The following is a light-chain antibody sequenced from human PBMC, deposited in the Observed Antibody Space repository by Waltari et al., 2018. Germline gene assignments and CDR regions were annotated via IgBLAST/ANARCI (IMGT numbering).Light chain of an antibody. CDR3: ASHAGSRVV. V-gene: IGLV2-8*01. CDR1: RSAVGAYDY. J-gene: IGLJ2*01. Sequence: QSALTQPPSVSGSPGQSVTMSCTGTRSAVGAYDYVSWFQQHAGKAPKFIIYDVTTRPSGVPDRFSGSKSGNTASLTVSGLHAEDEADYYCASHAGSRVVFGGGTKLTVL. CDR2: DVT.